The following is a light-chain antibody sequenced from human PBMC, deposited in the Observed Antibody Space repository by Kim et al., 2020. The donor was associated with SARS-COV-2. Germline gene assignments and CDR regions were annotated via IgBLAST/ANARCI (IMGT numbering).Light chain of an antibody. J-gene: IGLJ3*02. CDR3: QSSDSTNLWV. V-gene: IGLV6-57*03. CDR1: SGAIAAFY. CDR2: GAN. Sequence: NFMLTQPPSVSGSPGRTVTISCTLTSGAIAAFYVQWYQQRPGSAPTTVIFGANERPSGVPDRFSASVAQSSGSASLIISGLKTEDEADYYCQSSDSTNLWVFGGGTQLTVL.